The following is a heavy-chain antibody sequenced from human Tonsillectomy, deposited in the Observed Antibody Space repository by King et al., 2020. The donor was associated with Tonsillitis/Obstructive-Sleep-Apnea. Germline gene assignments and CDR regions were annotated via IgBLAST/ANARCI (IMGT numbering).Heavy chain of an antibody. CDR3: ASNSAGYTGGWPVD. D-gene: IGHD6-19*01. CDR1: GYTFSAFTGYY. Sequence: VQLVESGAEVKKPGASVKVSCKASGYTFSAFTGYYMHWVRQAPGQGLEWMGWINPNSGGTNYAQKFQGRVTVTRDTSISTAYMEVSWLSSDDTAVYYCASNSAGYTGGWPVDWGQGTLVTVPS. CDR2: INPNSGGT. J-gene: IGHJ4*02. V-gene: IGHV1-2*02.